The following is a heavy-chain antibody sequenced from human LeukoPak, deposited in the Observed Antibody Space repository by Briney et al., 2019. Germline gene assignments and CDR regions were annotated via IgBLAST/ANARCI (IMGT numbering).Heavy chain of an antibody. CDR1: GYTFNGYY. V-gene: IGHV1-2*02. CDR3: ARRMVTPTTKWFDA. CDR2: MIPNTVTT. D-gene: IGHD2-21*02. J-gene: IGHJ5*02. Sequence: ASVKVSCKASGYTFNGYYIHCVRQAPGQGLEWVGCMIPNTVTTKYGQPLQGRVIMTRDTSISTAYMELSRLRSDDTAVYYCARRMVTPTTKWFDAWGQGTLVTVSS.